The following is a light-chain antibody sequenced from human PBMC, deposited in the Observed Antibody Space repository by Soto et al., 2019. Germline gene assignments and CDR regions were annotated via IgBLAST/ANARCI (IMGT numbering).Light chain of an antibody. Sequence: EIVMTHSPATLSVSPWEIVTLSFSASQSVSSNLAWYQQKPGQAPRRLVYGPSTRAAGIPARFSGSGSGTDFTLTISSLQSEDFAVYYCQHYDNWPLTSGGGTKVDIK. CDR3: QHYDNWPLT. CDR1: QSVSSN. CDR2: GPS. J-gene: IGKJ4*01. V-gene: IGKV3-15*01.